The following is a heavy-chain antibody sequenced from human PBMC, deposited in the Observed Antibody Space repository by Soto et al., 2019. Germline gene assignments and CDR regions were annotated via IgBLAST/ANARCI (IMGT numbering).Heavy chain of an antibody. J-gene: IGHJ4*02. CDR3: ARDHDGDYPFDY. CDR2: ISAYNGNT. D-gene: IGHD4-17*01. CDR1: GYTFTSYG. V-gene: IGHV1-18*01. Sequence: QVQLVQSGAEVKKPGASVKVSCKASGYTFTSYGISWVRQSPVQRLEWMGWISAYNGNTNYAQKFQGRVTMTTDTSTSTAYIELRSLRSDDTAVYYCARDHDGDYPFDYWCQGTLVTVCS.